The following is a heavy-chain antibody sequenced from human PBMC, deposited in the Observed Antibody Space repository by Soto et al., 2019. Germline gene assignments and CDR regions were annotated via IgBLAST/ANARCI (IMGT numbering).Heavy chain of an antibody. D-gene: IGHD6-13*01. CDR2: ISSNSAYI. CDR3: TRDASRDSSARGWFDP. Sequence: GSLRLSCAASGFTFRSFTMNWVRQAPGKGLEWVSTISSNSAYIYYTDALRGRFTISRDNAKNSLHLQMNSLRAEDTAVYYCTRDASRDSSARGWFDPWGPGTLVTVPQ. CDR1: GFTFRSFT. V-gene: IGHV3-21*01. J-gene: IGHJ5*02.